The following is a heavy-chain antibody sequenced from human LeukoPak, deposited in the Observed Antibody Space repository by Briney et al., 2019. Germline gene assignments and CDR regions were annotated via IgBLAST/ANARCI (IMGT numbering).Heavy chain of an antibody. D-gene: IGHD3-9*01. J-gene: IGHJ4*02. Sequence: ASVKVSCKASGYTFTSYDTNWVRQATGQGLEWMGWMNPNSGNTGYAQKFQGRVTMTRNTSISTAYMELSSLRSDDTAVYYCVRYPYYYDILTGYQPTYYFDYWGQGTLVTVSS. CDR2: MNPNSGNT. CDR3: VRYPYYYDILTGYQPTYYFDY. V-gene: IGHV1-8*01. CDR1: GYTFTSYD.